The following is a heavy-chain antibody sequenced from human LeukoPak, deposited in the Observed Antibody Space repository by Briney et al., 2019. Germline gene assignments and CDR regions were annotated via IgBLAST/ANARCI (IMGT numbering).Heavy chain of an antibody. CDR2: ISSSSSYI. J-gene: IGHJ4*02. D-gene: IGHD3-22*01. Sequence: PGGSLRLSCAASGFTFSSYSMNWVRQAPGKGLEWVSSISSSSSYIYYADSVKGRFTISRDNAKNSLYLQMNSLRAEDTAVYYCARDHGVITMMNGGDYWGQGTLVTVSS. V-gene: IGHV3-21*01. CDR1: GFTFSSYS. CDR3: ARDHGVITMMNGGDY.